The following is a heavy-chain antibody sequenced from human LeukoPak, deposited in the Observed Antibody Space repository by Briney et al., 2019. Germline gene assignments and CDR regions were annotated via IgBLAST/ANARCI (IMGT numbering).Heavy chain of an antibody. V-gene: IGHV3-48*01. CDR2: IHSTSASI. CDR1: GFTFSSYH. CDR3: SRVVQDVTGADY. J-gene: IGHJ4*02. Sequence: GGSLRLSCAASGFTFSSYHMNWVRQAPGKGLEWLSYIHSTSASIHYADSAKGRFTISRDNAKNSLYLQMNSLRAEDTAVYYCSRVVQDVTGADYWGQGTLVIVSS. D-gene: IGHD3-9*01.